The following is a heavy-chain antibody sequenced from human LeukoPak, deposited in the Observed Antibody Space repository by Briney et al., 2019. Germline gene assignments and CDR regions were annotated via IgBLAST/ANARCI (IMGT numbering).Heavy chain of an antibody. J-gene: IGHJ4*02. V-gene: IGHV1-18*01. CDR3: ARYLYGSGSYKSNGNFDGGLDY. CDR1: GYTFTSYG. D-gene: IGHD3-10*01. CDR2: ISAYNGNT. Sequence: ASVKVSCKASGYTFTSYGISWVRQAPGQGLEWMGWISAYNGNTNYAQKLQGRVTMTTDTSTSTAYMELRSLRSDDTAVYYCARYLYGSGSYKSNGNFDGGLDYWGQGTLVTVSS.